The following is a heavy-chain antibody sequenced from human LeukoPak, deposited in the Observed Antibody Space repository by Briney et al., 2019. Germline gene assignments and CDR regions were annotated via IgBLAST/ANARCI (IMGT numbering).Heavy chain of an antibody. D-gene: IGHD3-16*01. CDR3: ARVLGGLAFRTFDY. CDR1: GYTFTRHY. Sequence: ASVKVSCKASGYTFTRHYMHWVRQAPGQGLEWMGIINPSGGSTICAQKFQGRVTMTRDTSTSTVYMELSSLRSEDTAVYYCARVLGGLAFRTFDYWGQGTLVTVSS. CDR2: INPSGGST. J-gene: IGHJ4*02. V-gene: IGHV1-46*01.